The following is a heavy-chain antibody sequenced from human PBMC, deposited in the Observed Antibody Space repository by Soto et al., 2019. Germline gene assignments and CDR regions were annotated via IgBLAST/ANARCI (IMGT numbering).Heavy chain of an antibody. CDR2: IYSGGST. J-gene: IGHJ2*01. CDR3: ARDYYGGNSRYFDL. CDR1: GFTVSSHY. V-gene: IGHV3-66*01. D-gene: IGHD2-21*02. Sequence: EVQLVESGGGLVQPGGSLRLSCAASGFTVSSHYMSWVRQAPGKGLEWVSVIYSGGSTYYTDSVKGRFTISRDNSKNTVFLQMNSLRAEDTAVYYCARDYYGGNSRYFDLWGRGTLVTVSS.